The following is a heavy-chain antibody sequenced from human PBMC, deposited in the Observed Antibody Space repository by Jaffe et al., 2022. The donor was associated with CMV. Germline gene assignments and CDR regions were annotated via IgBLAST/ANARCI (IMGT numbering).Heavy chain of an antibody. CDR3: ARARTVFGVVTLFDY. CDR1: GYTFTGSY. D-gene: IGHD3-3*01. J-gene: IGHJ4*02. Sequence: QVQLVQSGAEVRKPGASVKVSCKASGYTFTGSYIHWVRQAPGQRLEWVGWINPNSGGTNYAQNFQGRVTMTKDTSISTAYMELSSLTSDDTAVYYCARARTVFGVVTLFDYWGQGTLVTVSS. CDR2: INPNSGGT. V-gene: IGHV1-2*02.